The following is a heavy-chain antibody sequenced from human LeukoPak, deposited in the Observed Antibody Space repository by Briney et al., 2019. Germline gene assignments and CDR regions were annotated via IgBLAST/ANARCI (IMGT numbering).Heavy chain of an antibody. CDR1: GYTFTSYY. CDR3: ARGHAGAGYYYGMDV. CDR2: INPSGGST. V-gene: IGHV1-46*01. D-gene: IGHD7-27*01. Sequence: ASVKVSCKASGYTFTSYYIHWVRQAPGQGLEWMGIINPSGGSTSCAQKFQGRVTMTRDTSTSTVYMELSSLRSEDTAVYYCARGHAGAGYYYGMDVWGQGTTVTVSS. J-gene: IGHJ6*02.